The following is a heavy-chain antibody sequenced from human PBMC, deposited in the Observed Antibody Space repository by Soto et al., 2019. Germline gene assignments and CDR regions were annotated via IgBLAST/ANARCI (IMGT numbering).Heavy chain of an antibody. CDR3: ARDRNLLLWFGELLRHYYYGMDV. Sequence: SVKGACKASGYTFTSYAVHWGRLAPGQRLEWMGWINAGNGNTKYSQKFQGRVTITRDTSAGTAYMELSSLRSEDTAVYYCARDRNLLLWFGELLRHYYYGMDVWGQGTTVTVSS. J-gene: IGHJ6*02. D-gene: IGHD3-10*01. CDR2: INAGNGNT. CDR1: GYTFTSYA. V-gene: IGHV1-3*01.